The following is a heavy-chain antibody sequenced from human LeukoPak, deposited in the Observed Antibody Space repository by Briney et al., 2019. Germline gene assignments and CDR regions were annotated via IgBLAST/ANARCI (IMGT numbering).Heavy chain of an antibody. J-gene: IGHJ4*02. V-gene: IGHV4-39*07. Sequence: SETLSLTCTVSGGSISSSSYYWGWIRQPPGKGLEWIGSIYYSGSTYYNPSLKSRVTVSVDTSKNQFSLKLSSVTAADTAVYYCARGENYVWGSYRYDYWGQGTLVTVSS. CDR2: IYYSGST. D-gene: IGHD3-16*02. CDR1: GGSISSSSYY. CDR3: ARGENYVWGSYRYDY.